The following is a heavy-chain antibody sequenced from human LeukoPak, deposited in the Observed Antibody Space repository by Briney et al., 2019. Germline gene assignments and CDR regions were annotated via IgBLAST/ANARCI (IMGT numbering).Heavy chain of an antibody. CDR3: VRDLKAPYCSSGNCYSDVFDM. CDR2: LNYSGSI. J-gene: IGHJ3*02. Sequence: SETLSLTCSVSGGSISSSSFYWGWIRQPPGKGLEWVGSLNYSGSIFYNPSLKSRVTISVDTSKNQFSLKLRSVTAADTAVYYCVRDLKAPYCSSGNCYSDVFDMWGQGTMVTVSS. D-gene: IGHD3-22*01. V-gene: IGHV4-39*07. CDR1: GGSISSSSFY.